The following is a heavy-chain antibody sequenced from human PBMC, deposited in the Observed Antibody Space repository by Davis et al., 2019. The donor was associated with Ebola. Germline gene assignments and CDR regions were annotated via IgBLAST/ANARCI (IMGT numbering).Heavy chain of an antibody. D-gene: IGHD3-16*02. Sequence: PGGSLRLSCTVSGGSISSYYWSWIRQPPGKGLEWIGYIYYSGSTNYNPSLKSRVTISVDTSKNQFSLKLSSVTAADTAVYYCARVRGYVWGSYRSDYWGQGTLVTVSS. CDR2: IYYSGST. J-gene: IGHJ4*02. CDR1: GGSISSYY. CDR3: ARVRGYVWGSYRSDY. V-gene: IGHV4-59*12.